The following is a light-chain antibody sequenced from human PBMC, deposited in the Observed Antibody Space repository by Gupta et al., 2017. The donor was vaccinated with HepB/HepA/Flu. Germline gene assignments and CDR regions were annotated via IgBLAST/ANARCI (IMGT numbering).Light chain of an antibody. CDR2: GAS. V-gene: IGKV3-20*01. CDR1: QSVNRIY. J-gene: IGKJ5*01. CDR3: QQYGSSHPII. Sequence: ETVLTQFPGTLSLSPGERATLACRARQSVNRIYLAWYQQKPGQAPRLLIYGASNRDTGIPDRFSGSGYGTDFTLTISRREPEDFAVYYCQQYGSSHPIIFGQGTRLEIK.